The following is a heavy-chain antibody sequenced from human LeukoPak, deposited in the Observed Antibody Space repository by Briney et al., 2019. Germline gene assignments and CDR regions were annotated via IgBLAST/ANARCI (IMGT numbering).Heavy chain of an antibody. CDR2: ISGSGGST. CDR3: AKLAGRYSYGFSFDY. V-gene: IGHV3-23*01. Sequence: GGSLRLSCAASRFTFISYAMSWVRQAPGKGLEWVSAISGSGGSTYYADSVKGRFTISRDNSKNTLYLQMNSLRAEDTAVYYCAKLAGRYSYGFSFDYWGQGTLVTVSS. D-gene: IGHD5-18*01. J-gene: IGHJ4*02. CDR1: RFTFISYA.